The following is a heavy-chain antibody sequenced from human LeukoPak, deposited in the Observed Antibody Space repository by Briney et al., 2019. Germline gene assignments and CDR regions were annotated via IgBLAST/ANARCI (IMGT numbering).Heavy chain of an antibody. Sequence: GGSLRLSCAASGFASREYWMHWVRQAPGKGLVWVSRINTDGSRTTHADSVKGRFTISRDNPKYTLYLQMNSLRAEDTAVYYCARDLDCSSTSCYTGDDAFDIWGQGTMVTVSS. J-gene: IGHJ3*02. V-gene: IGHV3-74*03. CDR2: INTDGSRT. CDR3: ARDLDCSSTSCYTGDDAFDI. CDR1: GFASREYW. D-gene: IGHD2-2*02.